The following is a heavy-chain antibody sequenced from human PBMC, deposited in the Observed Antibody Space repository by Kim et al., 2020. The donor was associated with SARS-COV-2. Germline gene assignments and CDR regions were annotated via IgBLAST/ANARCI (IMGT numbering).Heavy chain of an antibody. CDR1: GGSVSSGSYY. CDR2: IYYSGST. V-gene: IGHV4-61*01. Sequence: SETLSLTCTVSGGSVSSGSYYWSWIRQPPGKGLEWIGYIYYSGSTNYNPSLKSRVTISVDTSKNQFSLKLSSVTAADTAVYYCARADTAYHQFDYWGQGTLVTVSS. CDR3: ARADTAYHQFDY. J-gene: IGHJ4*02. D-gene: IGHD5-18*01.